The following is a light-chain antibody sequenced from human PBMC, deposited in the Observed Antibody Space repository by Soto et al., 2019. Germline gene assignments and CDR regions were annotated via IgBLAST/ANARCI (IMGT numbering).Light chain of an antibody. CDR1: QSVSSY. V-gene: IGKV3-11*01. CDR2: DAS. CDR3: QQRSYWPPYT. Sequence: EIVLTQSPATLSLSPGERATLSCRASQSVSSYLAWYQQKPGQAPRLLIYDASNRATGIPARFSGSGSGTDATLTISSREPEDCAFYYCQQRSYWPPYTFGQSNKLEIK. J-gene: IGKJ2*01.